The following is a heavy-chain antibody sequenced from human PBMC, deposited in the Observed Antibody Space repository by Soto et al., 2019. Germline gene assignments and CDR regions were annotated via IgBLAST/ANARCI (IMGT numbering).Heavy chain of an antibody. Sequence: SETLSLTCAVYGGSFSGYYWSWIRQPPGKGLEWIGEINHSGSTNYNPSLKSRVTISVDTSKNQFSLKLSSVTAADTAVYYCARGSYGYSSSWYRSHPHHYYGMDVWGQGTTVTVSS. V-gene: IGHV4-34*01. CDR2: INHSGST. J-gene: IGHJ6*02. CDR1: GGSFSGYY. D-gene: IGHD6-13*01. CDR3: ARGSYGYSSSWYRSHPHHYYGMDV.